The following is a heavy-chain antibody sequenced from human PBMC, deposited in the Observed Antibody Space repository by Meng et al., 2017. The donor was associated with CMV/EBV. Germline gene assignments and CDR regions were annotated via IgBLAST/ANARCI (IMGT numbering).Heavy chain of an antibody. CDR1: GLAFSDYY. D-gene: IGHD3-16*01. V-gene: IGHV1-46*01. J-gene: IGHJ4*02. Sequence: GGSLRLSCKASGLAFSDYYMHWVRQAPGQGLEWMGIINPSGGSTRYAQKFQGRVTMTRDTSTSTAYMELSSLRSEDTAVYYCARDSGGGVLWYWGQGTLVTVSS. CDR2: INPSGGST. CDR3: ARDSGGGVLWY.